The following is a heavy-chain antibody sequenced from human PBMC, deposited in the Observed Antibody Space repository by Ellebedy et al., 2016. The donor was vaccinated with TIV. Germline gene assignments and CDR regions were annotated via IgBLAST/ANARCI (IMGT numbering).Heavy chain of an antibody. Sequence: GESLKISCAASGFTFSSYAMHWVRQAPGKGLEWVAVISYDGSNKYYADSVKGRFTISRDNSKNTLYLQMNSLRAEDTAVYYCAREAYYDFWSGYYINYYYYYGMDVWGQGTTVTVSS. V-gene: IGHV3-30-3*01. CDR3: AREAYYDFWSGYYINYYYYYGMDV. J-gene: IGHJ6*02. CDR2: ISYDGSNK. CDR1: GFTFSSYA. D-gene: IGHD3-3*01.